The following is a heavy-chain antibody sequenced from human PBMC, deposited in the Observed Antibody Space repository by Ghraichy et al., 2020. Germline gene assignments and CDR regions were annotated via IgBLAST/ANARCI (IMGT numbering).Heavy chain of an antibody. Sequence: SETLSLTCTVSGGSISSGGYYWSWIRQHPGKGLEWIGYIYYSGSTYYNPSLKSRVTISVDTSKNQFSLKLSSVTAADTAVYYCARDHRSFGGPDIWGQGTMVTVSS. CDR3: ARDHRSFGGPDI. V-gene: IGHV4-31*03. J-gene: IGHJ3*02. D-gene: IGHD3-10*01. CDR2: IYYSGST. CDR1: GGSISSGGYY.